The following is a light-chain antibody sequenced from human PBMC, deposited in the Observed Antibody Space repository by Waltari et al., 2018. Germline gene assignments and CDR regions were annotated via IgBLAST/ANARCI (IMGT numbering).Light chain of an antibody. V-gene: IGKV1-39*01. J-gene: IGKJ2*01. CDR2: GAT. CDR1: QTVETF. Sequence: DIQLTQSPTPLSASVGDRVTITCRASQTVETFLNWYQQRPGKAPKVLIYGATTLQNGVPSRFSGSGSGTHFTLTISSLQPDDFATYFCQQSHTMLYTFGPGTKLEIK. CDR3: QQSHTMLYT.